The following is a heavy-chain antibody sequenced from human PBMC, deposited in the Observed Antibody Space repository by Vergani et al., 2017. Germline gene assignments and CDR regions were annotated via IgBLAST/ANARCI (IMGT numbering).Heavy chain of an antibody. J-gene: IGHJ3*01. CDR3: AGGGQLAVWGEMATSGVVAFDL. CDR2: INPSGGST. D-gene: IGHD5-24*01. CDR1: GYTFTSYY. Sequence: QVQLVQSGAEVKKPGASVKASCKASGYTFTSYYMHWVRQAPGQGLEWMGIINPSGGSTSYAQKFQGRVTMTRDTSTSTVYMELSRLRSEDTAVYYCAGGGQLAVWGEMATSGVVAFDLWGQGTMVTVSS. V-gene: IGHV1-46*01.